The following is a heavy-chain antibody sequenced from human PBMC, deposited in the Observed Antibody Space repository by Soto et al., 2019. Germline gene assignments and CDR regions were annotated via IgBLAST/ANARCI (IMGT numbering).Heavy chain of an antibody. J-gene: IGHJ4*02. D-gene: IGHD1-1*01. CDR1: GFSLTTRPVG. CDR2: IYWDDDK. V-gene: IGHV2-5*02. Sequence: SGPTLVNPTQTLILTCSFSGFSLTTRPVGVAWIRQPPGKALEWLAVIYWDDDKRYSPSLRSRLTISKDTSKNQVVLSMTNMDPVDTATYYCAHRLGGFTWNDGYLDYWGQGTLVTVST. CDR3: AHRLGGFTWNDGYLDY.